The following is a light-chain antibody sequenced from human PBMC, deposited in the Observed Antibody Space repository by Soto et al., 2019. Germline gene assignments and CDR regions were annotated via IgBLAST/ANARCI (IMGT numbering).Light chain of an antibody. Sequence: EIVLAQSPATLSLSRGDRATLSCRASQSVNDDLAWYQQRPGQAPRLLIYDASNRATGIPARFSGSGSGTDFTLTISSLEPEDFAVYYCQQRSDWPLTFGGGTKVEIK. V-gene: IGKV3-11*01. J-gene: IGKJ4*01. CDR3: QQRSDWPLT. CDR1: QSVNDD. CDR2: DAS.